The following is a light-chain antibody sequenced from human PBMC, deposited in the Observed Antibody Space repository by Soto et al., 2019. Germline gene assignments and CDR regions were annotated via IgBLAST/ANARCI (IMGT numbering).Light chain of an antibody. Sequence: IQLTQSASSLSASVGDRVTSTCRARQGISSYLAWYQQKPGKAPKLLIYAASNLQSGVPSRFSASGSGTDFTLTLNSLQPEDFATYYCQQGYSTPWTFGQGTKVDI. CDR1: QGISSY. CDR3: QQGYSTPWT. J-gene: IGKJ1*01. CDR2: AAS. V-gene: IGKV1-39*01.